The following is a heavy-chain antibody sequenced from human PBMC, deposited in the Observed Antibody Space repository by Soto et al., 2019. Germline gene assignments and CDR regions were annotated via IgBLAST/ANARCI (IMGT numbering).Heavy chain of an antibody. D-gene: IGHD4-17*01. J-gene: IGHJ4*02. V-gene: IGHV1-3*05. Sequence: QVQLVQSGAEEKKPGASVKVSCKASGYTFTSYAMHWVRKAPGQRLEWMGWINAGNGNTKYSQKFQGRVTITRDTSASTAYMELSSLRSKDTAVYYCASATTVVTSLDYWGQGTLVTVSS. CDR2: INAGNGNT. CDR3: ASATTVVTSLDY. CDR1: GYTFTSYA.